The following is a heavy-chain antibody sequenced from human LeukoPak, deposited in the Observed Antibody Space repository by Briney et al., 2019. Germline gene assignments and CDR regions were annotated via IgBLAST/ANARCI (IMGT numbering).Heavy chain of an antibody. CDR2: MNPKSGDT. CDR1: GYSFTNYD. CDR3: AAPVFPYCGGDCYSDGYMDV. Sequence: ASVKVSCKASGYSFTNYDINWVRQATGQGLEWMGWMNPKSGDTGYSQKFQGRVFITRDTSINTAYMELSSLGSDDTAVYYYAAPVFPYCGGDCYSDGYMDVWGKGTTVTISS. V-gene: IGHV1-8*03. J-gene: IGHJ6*03. D-gene: IGHD2-21*02.